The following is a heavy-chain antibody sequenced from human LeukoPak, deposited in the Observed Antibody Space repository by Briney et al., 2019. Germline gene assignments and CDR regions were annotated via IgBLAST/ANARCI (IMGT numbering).Heavy chain of an antibody. V-gene: IGHV5-51*01. Sequence: GESLKVSCKGSGYSFTSYWIGWVRQVPGKGLEWMGIIYPGDSDTIYSPSFQGQVTISADRSICTAYLQWSSLKASDTAMYYCARRTRYSSVLQYYFDYWGQGTLVTVSS. D-gene: IGHD6-19*01. J-gene: IGHJ4*02. CDR2: IYPGDSDT. CDR1: GYSFTSYW. CDR3: ARRTRYSSVLQYYFDY.